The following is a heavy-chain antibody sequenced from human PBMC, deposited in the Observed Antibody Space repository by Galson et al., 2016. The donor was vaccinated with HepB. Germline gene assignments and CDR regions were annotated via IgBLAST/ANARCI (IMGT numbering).Heavy chain of an antibody. CDR3: ARPYTYYFGSGSYFDVLHYGMDV. Sequence: SLSLSCAASGFRFSDYNMNWVRQAPGRGLEWVAYISASSGTIYYADSVKGRFTISRDNANNSLSLQMNSLRAEDTAFYYCARPYTYYFGSGSYFDVLHYGMDVWGQGTTVTVSS. CDR1: GFRFSDYN. J-gene: IGHJ6*02. CDR2: ISASSGTI. V-gene: IGHV3-48*01. D-gene: IGHD3-10*01.